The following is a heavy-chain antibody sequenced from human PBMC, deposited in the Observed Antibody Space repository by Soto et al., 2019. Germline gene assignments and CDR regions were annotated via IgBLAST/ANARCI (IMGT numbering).Heavy chain of an antibody. CDR1: GYTFTSYA. CDR3: ARDAQVLRYFAPTPNWFDP. V-gene: IGHV1-3*01. J-gene: IGHJ5*02. D-gene: IGHD3-9*01. CDR2: INAGNGNT. Sequence: GASVKVSCKASGYTFTSYAMHWVRQAPGQRLEWMGWINAGNGNTKYSQKFQGRVTITRDTSASTAYMELSSLRSEDTAVYYCARDAQVLRYFAPTPNWFDPWGQGTLVTVSS.